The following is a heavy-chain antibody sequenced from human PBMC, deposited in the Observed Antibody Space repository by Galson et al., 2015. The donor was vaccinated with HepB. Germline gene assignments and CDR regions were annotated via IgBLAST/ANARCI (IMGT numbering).Heavy chain of an antibody. CDR1: GFTFSNYY. CDR2: IGSAGTSK. J-gene: IGHJ4*02. CDR3: ARDRVATIDFDY. Sequence: LRLSCAASGFTFSNYYMSWIRQAPGKGLEWVSYIGSAGTSKYYADSVKGRFTISRDNAKNSLYLEMNSLRADDTAVYYCARDRVATIDFDYWGQGTLVTVSS. D-gene: IGHD5-12*01. V-gene: IGHV3-11*01.